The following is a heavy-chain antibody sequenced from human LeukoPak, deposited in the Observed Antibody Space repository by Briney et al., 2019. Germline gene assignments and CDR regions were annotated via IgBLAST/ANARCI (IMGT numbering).Heavy chain of an antibody. J-gene: IGHJ4*02. D-gene: IGHD5/OR15-5a*01. Sequence: SETLSLTCTVSGGSISSSSFSWVWLRQPPGKGLQWIGNIHYSGSSYYNPSLKSRVTISVDTSSNIFSLKMHSVTAADTAVYYCAAMSSRFEYYFDYWGQGTLVPVSS. V-gene: IGHV4-39*01. CDR3: AAMSSRFEYYFDY. CDR1: GGSISSSSFS. CDR2: IHYSGSS.